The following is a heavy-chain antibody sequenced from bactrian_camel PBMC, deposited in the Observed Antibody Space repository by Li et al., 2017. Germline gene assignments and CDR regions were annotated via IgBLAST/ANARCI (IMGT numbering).Heavy chain of an antibody. Sequence: DVQLVESGGGSVQAGGSLRLSCAASGYTYRPRCMAWFRQGPGRERVGVAATSTDGGNTYYADSVKGRFTISKDNRKNILYLQMNSLTPGDTAMYYCTARYEFGLGACRGVGGLGFWGQGTQVTVS. CDR2: TSTDGGNT. D-gene: IGHD1*01. CDR1: GYTYRPRC. CDR3: TARYEFGLGACRGVGGLGF. V-gene: IGHV3S40*01. J-gene: IGHJ6*01.